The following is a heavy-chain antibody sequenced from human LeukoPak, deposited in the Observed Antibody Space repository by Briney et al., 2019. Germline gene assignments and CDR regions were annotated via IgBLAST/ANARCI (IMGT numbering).Heavy chain of an antibody. Sequence: GASVKVSCKASGGTFSSYAISWVRQAPGQGLEWMGGIIPIFGTANYAQKFQGRVTITADESTSTAYMELSSLRSEDTAVYYCARDSSSWYLGHNYFDYWGQGTLVTVSS. D-gene: IGHD6-13*01. V-gene: IGHV1-69*13. CDR2: IIPIFGTA. CDR1: GGTFSSYA. CDR3: ARDSSSWYLGHNYFDY. J-gene: IGHJ4*02.